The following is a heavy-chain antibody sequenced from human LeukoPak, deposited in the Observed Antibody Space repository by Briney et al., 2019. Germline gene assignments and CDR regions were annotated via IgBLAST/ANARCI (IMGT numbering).Heavy chain of an antibody. CDR2: IDPSDSYT. D-gene: IGHD2-15*01. CDR3: ARLGVVVAAFDY. CDR1: GYSFTSYW. J-gene: IGHJ4*02. Sequence: GASLKISCKGSGYSFTSYWISWVRQMPGKGLEWMGRIDPSDSYTNYSPSFQGHVTISADKSISTAYLQWSSLKASDTAMYYCARLGVVVAAFDYWGQGTLVTVSS. V-gene: IGHV5-10-1*01.